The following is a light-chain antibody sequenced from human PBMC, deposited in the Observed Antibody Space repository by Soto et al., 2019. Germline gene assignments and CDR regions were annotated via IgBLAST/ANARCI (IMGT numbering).Light chain of an antibody. V-gene: IGKV3-20*01. CDR3: QQYGGSPPT. CDR1: QSISSTY. J-gene: IGKJ4*01. Sequence: EIVLTQSPGTLSLSPGERATLFCRASQSISSTYLGWYQQKPGQAPRLLMYGASSRATGIPDRFSGSESGTDFTLTISRLEPEDFAVYYCQQYGGSPPTFGGGTKVEIK. CDR2: GAS.